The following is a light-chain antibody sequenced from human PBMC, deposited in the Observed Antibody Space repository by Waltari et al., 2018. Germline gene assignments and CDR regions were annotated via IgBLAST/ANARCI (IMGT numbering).Light chain of an antibody. CDR3: QQYDGEVLT. J-gene: IGKJ4*01. CDR2: GTS. V-gene: IGKV3-20*01. Sequence: EIVLTPSPGTLTLSPGERATLPCRASQSVTSISFGWYQQKLGQTPRLLIYGTSTRATGIPDRFSGGGSGTDFTLTISRLEPEDFAVYYCQQYDGEVLTFGGGTKVEI. CDR1: QSVTSIS.